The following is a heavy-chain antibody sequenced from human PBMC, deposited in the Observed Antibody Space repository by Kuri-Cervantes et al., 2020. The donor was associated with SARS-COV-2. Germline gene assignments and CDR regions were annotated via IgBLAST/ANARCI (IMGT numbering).Heavy chain of an antibody. CDR2: ISSSGSTI. Sequence: GGSLRLSCAASGFSFSNFAMNWVRQASGKGLEWVSYISSSGSTIYYADSVKGRFTISRDNAKNSLYLQMNSLRAEDTAVYYCARIGELGIPDYWGQGTLVTVSS. CDR1: GFSFSNFA. CDR3: ARIGELGIPDY. D-gene: IGHD7-27*01. V-gene: IGHV3-48*03. J-gene: IGHJ4*02.